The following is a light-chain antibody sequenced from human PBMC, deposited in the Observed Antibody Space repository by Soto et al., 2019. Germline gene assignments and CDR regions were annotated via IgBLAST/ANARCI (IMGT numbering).Light chain of an antibody. V-gene: IGKV3-20*01. CDR2: GAS. Sequence: ETVMTQSPATLSVSPGERATLSCRASQTFSSIYLAWYQQKPGQAPRLLIYGASSRATGIPDRFSGSGSGTDFTLTISRLEPEDFAVYYCHQYVSWTFGQGTKVDI. J-gene: IGKJ1*01. CDR3: HQYVSWT. CDR1: QTFSSIY.